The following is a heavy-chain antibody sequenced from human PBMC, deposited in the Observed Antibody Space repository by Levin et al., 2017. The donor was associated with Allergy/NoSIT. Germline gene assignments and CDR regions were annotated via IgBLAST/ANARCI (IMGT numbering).Heavy chain of an antibody. Sequence: SCAASGITFTNAWMTWVRQAPGKGLEWVGRIKSKADGGTTDYAAPVKGRFTISRDDSKNTLFLQMNSLKIEDTAVYYCTSAPIITDYWGQGTLVTVSS. CDR2: IKSKADGGTT. CDR3: TSAPIITDY. D-gene: IGHD1-14*01. J-gene: IGHJ4*02. V-gene: IGHV3-15*01. CDR1: GITFTNAW.